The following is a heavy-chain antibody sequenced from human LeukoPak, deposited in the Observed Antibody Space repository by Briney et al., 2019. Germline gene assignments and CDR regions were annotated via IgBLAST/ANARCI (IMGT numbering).Heavy chain of an antibody. CDR3: ARARGYYGSGSYYSPLDY. Sequence: PSETLSLTCAVYGGSFSGYYWSWIRQPPGKGLEWIGEINHSGSTNYNPSLKSRVTISADTSKNQFSLKLSSVTAADTAVYYCARARGYYGSGSYYSPLDYWGQGTLVTVSS. J-gene: IGHJ4*02. V-gene: IGHV4-34*01. CDR2: INHSGST. CDR1: GGSFSGYY. D-gene: IGHD3-10*01.